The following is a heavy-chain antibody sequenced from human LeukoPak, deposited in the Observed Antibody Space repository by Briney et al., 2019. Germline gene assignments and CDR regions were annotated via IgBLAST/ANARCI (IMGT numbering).Heavy chain of an antibody. J-gene: IGHJ4*02. CDR2: IYDSGST. Sequence: PSETLSLTCTVSGGSISSGGHYWSWIRQHPGKGLEWIGYIYDSGSTYYNPSLRSRITISVDTPKNQFSLKLSSVTAADTAVYYCARDVTGTNFFDNWGQGTLVTVSS. CDR3: ARDVTGTNFFDN. CDR1: GGSISSGGHY. V-gene: IGHV4-31*03. D-gene: IGHD1-7*01.